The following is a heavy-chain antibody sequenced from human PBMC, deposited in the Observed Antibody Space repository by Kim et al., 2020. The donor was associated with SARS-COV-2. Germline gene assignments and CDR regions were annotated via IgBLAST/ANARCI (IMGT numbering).Heavy chain of an antibody. J-gene: IGHJ3*02. D-gene: IGHD3-22*01. CDR2: ISSSSSYI. CDR1: GFTFSSYS. V-gene: IGHV3-21*01. CDR3: ARVVQRNYYDSSGYDAFDI. Sequence: GGSLRLSCAASGFTFSSYSMNWVRQAPGKGLEWVSSISSSSSYIYYADSVKGRFTISRDNAKNSLYLQMNSLRAEDTAVYYCARVVQRNYYDSSGYDAFDIWGQGTMVTVSS.